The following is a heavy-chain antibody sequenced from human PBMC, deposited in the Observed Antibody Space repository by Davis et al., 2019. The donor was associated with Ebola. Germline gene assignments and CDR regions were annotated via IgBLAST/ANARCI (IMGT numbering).Heavy chain of an antibody. CDR3: ARGHDSTYGMDV. Sequence: SVKVSCKASGCTFSSYAISWVRQAPGQGLEWMGRIIPILGIANYAQKFQGRVTITADKSTSTAYMDLSSLRSEDTAVYYCARGHDSTYGMDVWGQGTTVTVSS. CDR1: GCTFSSYA. J-gene: IGHJ6*02. V-gene: IGHV1-69*04. D-gene: IGHD2-21*02. CDR2: IIPILGIA.